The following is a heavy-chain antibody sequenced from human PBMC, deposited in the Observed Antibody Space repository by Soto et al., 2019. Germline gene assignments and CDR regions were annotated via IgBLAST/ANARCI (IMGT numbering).Heavy chain of an antibody. CDR1: GGSFSGYY. CDR2: IHHSGRT. CDR3: AKHSGWSFDY. V-gene: IGHV4-34*01. Sequence: SETLSLTCAVYGGSFSGYYWSWIRQPPGRGLEWIGEIHHSGRTSYNPSLKSRVTISADTSKNQFSLKLSSVTAADTAVYYCAKHSGWSFDYWGQGTLVTSPQ. J-gene: IGHJ4*02. D-gene: IGHD6-19*01.